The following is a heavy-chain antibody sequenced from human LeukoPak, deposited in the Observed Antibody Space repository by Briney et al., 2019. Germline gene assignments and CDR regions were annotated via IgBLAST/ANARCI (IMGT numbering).Heavy chain of an antibody. CDR2: IYHSGST. CDR3: ARPIAGAGMHAFDI. J-gene: IGHJ3*02. Sequence: SETLSLTCGVYGGSFSAYYWSWIRQPPGKGLEWIGEIYHSGSTNYNPSLKSRVTISVDTSKNQFSLKLSSVTAADTAVYYCARPIAGAGMHAFDIWGQGTTVTVSS. CDR1: GGSFSAYY. D-gene: IGHD6-13*01. V-gene: IGHV4-34*01.